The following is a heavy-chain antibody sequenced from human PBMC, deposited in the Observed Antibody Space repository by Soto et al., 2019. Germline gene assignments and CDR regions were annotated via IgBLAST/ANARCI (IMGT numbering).Heavy chain of an antibody. CDR1: GYTFNTYG. Sequence: RASVKVSCKTSGYTFNTYGINWVRQAPGQGLELMGWISAYDGKTTYAKKFQGRVTLTTDTSTSTAYMELRSLRSDDTDIYYCARDPHEFWTSYWFDPWGQGTPVTVSS. CDR2: ISAYDGKT. V-gene: IGHV1-18*01. CDR3: ARDPHEFWTSYWFDP. D-gene: IGHD3-3*01. J-gene: IGHJ5*02.